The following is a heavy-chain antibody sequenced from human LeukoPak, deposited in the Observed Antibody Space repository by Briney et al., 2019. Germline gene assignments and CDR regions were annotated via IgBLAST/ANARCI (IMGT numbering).Heavy chain of an antibody. D-gene: IGHD6-25*01. J-gene: IGHJ3*01. V-gene: IGHV3-23*01. CDR1: GFIFNNYA. Sequence: PGGSLRLSCAASGFIFNNYALSWVRQTPGKGLEWVSAISGSGRNTYYADSVKGRFTISRDNSRSTVDLQMNSLRVEDTGIYYCARDGIPSGTWGQGTMVIVSS. CDR2: ISGSGRNT. CDR3: ARDGIPSGT.